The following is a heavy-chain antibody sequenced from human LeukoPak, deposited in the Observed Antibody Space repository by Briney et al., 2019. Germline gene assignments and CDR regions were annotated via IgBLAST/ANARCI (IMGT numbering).Heavy chain of an antibody. J-gene: IGHJ4*02. CDR2: IYSSGNA. D-gene: IGHD6-13*01. V-gene: IGHV4-4*07. CDR3: ARGTPPTAALPDY. CDR1: GDSINNYY. Sequence: SETLSLTCTVSGDSINNYYWIWIRQPAGKGLEWIGQIYSSGNANYNPSLNSRVTMSVDTSKKQFSLNLRSVTAADTAVYYCARGTPPTAALPDYWGQGTLVTVSS.